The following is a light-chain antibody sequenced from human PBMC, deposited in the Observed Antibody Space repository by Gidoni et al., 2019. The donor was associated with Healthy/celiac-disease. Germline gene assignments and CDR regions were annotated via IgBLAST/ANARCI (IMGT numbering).Light chain of an antibody. CDR2: GAS. J-gene: IGKJ2*01. Sequence: ILFTQSPGTLSLAPGESATLSCRASQSVSSSYLAWYQQKPGQAPRLLIYGASSRATGIPDRFSGSGSGTDFTLTISRLEPEDFAVYYCQQYGSSPPVTFGQGTKLEIK. CDR3: QQYGSSPPVT. CDR1: QSVSSSY. V-gene: IGKV3-20*01.